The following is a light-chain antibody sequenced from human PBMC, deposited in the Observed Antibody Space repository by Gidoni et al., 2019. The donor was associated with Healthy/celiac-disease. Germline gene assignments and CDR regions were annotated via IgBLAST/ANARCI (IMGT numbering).Light chain of an antibody. Sequence: SYELTQPPSVAVSPGQTASITCSGDKLGDKYACWYQQKPGQSPGLVIYQDSKRPSGIPERFSGSNSGNTATLTISGTQAMDEADYYCQAWDSSTVVFGGGTTLTVL. CDR2: QDS. CDR1: KLGDKY. CDR3: QAWDSSTVV. V-gene: IGLV3-1*01. J-gene: IGLJ2*01.